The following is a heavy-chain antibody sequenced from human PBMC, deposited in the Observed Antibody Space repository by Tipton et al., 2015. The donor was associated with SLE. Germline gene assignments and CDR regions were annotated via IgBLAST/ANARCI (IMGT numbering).Heavy chain of an antibody. Sequence: TLSLTCSVSGGSMSYHYWSWIRQPPGKGLEWIGRIYTSGSTNYNPSLKSRVTISVDTSKNQFSLKLSSVTAADTAVYYCATQTGDLYYYYYMDVWGKGTTVTVSS. CDR2: IYTSGST. D-gene: IGHD7-27*01. CDR1: GGSMSYHY. V-gene: IGHV4-4*08. CDR3: ATQTGDLYYYYYMDV. J-gene: IGHJ6*03.